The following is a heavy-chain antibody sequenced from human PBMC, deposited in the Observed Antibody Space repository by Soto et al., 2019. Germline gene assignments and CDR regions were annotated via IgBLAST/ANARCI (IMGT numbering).Heavy chain of an antibody. V-gene: IGHV4-30-2*02. CDR1: GGSISSGGYS. Sequence: SETLSLTCAVSGGSISSGGYSWSWIRQPPGKGLEWIGYIYHSGSTYYNPSLKSRVTISVDRSKNQFSLKLSSVTAADTAVYYCARYDCSGYYWPYYYYGMDVWGQGTTVTVSS. CDR2: IYHSGST. CDR3: ARYDCSGYYWPYYYYGMDV. D-gene: IGHD3-22*01. J-gene: IGHJ6*02.